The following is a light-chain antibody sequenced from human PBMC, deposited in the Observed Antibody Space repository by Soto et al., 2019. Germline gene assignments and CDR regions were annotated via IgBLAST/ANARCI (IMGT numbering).Light chain of an antibody. Sequence: QSVLTQPPSVSAAPGQKVTISCSGNSSNIGINSVSWYQQVPGTAPKLLIYDNNNRPSGIPDRFSGSKSGTSATLDITGLQTGDEADYYCGSWDTSLHTGVFGTGTKVTVL. V-gene: IGLV1-51*01. J-gene: IGLJ1*01. CDR3: GSWDTSLHTGV. CDR1: SSNIGINS. CDR2: DNN.